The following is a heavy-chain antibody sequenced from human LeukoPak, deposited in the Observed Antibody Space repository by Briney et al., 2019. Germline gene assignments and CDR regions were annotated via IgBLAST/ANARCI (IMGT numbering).Heavy chain of an antibody. D-gene: IGHD4-23*01. Sequence: SETLSLTCTVSGGSITSYYWSWIRQPPGKGLEWIGYIYYSGSTNYNPSLKSRVTVSVDTSKSQFSLRLTSVTAADTAVYYCARHADYGGYLDYWGQRTLVTVSS. CDR3: ARHADYGGYLDY. V-gene: IGHV4-59*08. CDR1: GGSITSYY. CDR2: IYYSGST. J-gene: IGHJ4*02.